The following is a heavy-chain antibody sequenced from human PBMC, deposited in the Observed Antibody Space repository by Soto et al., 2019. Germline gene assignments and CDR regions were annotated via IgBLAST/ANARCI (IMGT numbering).Heavy chain of an antibody. CDR1: GFTFSNYA. CDR3: AKDREIRGLISIAYFDY. CDR2: ISGSGNNT. J-gene: IGHJ4*02. V-gene: IGHV3-23*01. Sequence: GGSLRLSCAASGFTFSNYAMSWVRQAPGKGLEWVSAISGSGNNTYYADSVKGRLTTSRDNSKNTVYLQMNSVRAEDTAVYFCAKDREIRGLISIAYFDYWGQGTLVTVSS. D-gene: IGHD3-10*01.